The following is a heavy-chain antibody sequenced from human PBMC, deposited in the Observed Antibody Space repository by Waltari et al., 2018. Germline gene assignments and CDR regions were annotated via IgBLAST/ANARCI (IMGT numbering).Heavy chain of an antibody. V-gene: IGHV3-23*04. J-gene: IGHJ4*02. D-gene: IGHD3-10*01. CDR2: LSGSGDNT. CDR3: AKHRPPMFRGVIEGYYFDY. CDR1: GFTFSSYA. Sequence: EVQLVESGGGLVQPGGSLRLSCVASGFTFSSYAMTWVRQAPGKGPEGVSGLSGSGDNTYYADSVKGRLTISRDNSKSSLYLQMNSLRAGDTAIYYCAKHRPPMFRGVIEGYYFDYGVQGILVRVSS.